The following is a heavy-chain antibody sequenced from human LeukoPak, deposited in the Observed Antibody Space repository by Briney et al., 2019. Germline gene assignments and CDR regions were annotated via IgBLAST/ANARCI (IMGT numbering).Heavy chain of an antibody. D-gene: IGHD6-19*01. CDR3: AKGYNAVAGRDWYFDL. Sequence: PGGSLRLSCAASGFTFSSYSMNWVRQAPGEGPQWVSTISGSGDTTHYGDSMKGHFTISRDNSKNTLSLQMNSLRAEDTAVYYCAKGYNAVAGRDWYFDLWGRGTLVTVSS. V-gene: IGHV3-23*01. CDR1: GFTFSSYS. CDR2: ISGSGDTT. J-gene: IGHJ2*01.